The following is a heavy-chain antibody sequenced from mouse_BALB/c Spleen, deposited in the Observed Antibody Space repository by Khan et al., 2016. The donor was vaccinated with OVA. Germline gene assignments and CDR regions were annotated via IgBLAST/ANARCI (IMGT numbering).Heavy chain of an antibody. J-gene: IGHJ4*01. CDR2: ISSSGST. D-gene: IGHD2-3*01. CDR1: GYSITSDYA. V-gene: IGHV3-2*02. Sequence: VQLKQSGPGLVKPSQSLSLTCTVTGYSITSDYAWNWIRQFPENKLECMGYISSSGSTNYNPTLKSRITITGDTSKNQFFLQLNSVTTEDTATYYYARDGSRYNYAMDYWGQGTSVTVSS. CDR3: ARDGSRYNYAMDY.